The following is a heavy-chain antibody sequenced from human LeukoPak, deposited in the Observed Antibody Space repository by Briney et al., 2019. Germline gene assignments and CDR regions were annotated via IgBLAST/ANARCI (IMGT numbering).Heavy chain of an antibody. CDR3: AIELAYCGGDCYRGAFDI. CDR2: IYHSGST. V-gene: IGHV4-38-2*02. CDR1: GYSISSGYY. Sequence: PSETLSLTGTVSGYSISSGYYWGWIRQPPGKGLEWIGSIYHSGSTYYNPSLKSRVTISVDTSKNQFSLKLSSVTAADTAVYYCAIELAYCGGDCYRGAFDIWGQGTMVTVSS. J-gene: IGHJ3*02. D-gene: IGHD2-21*02.